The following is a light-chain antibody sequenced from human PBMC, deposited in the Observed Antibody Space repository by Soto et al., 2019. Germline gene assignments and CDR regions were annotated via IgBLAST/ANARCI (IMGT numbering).Light chain of an antibody. V-gene: IGKV1-17*03. Sequence: DIQMTQSPSAMSASVGDRDTITCRASQGIANSLAWFQLKPGTVPKRLIYAASTLQYGVPSRFSGSRSGTEFTLTISSLQPEDLATYYCLQHNTYRYTFGQGTKLDIK. CDR2: AAS. J-gene: IGKJ2*01. CDR3: LQHNTYRYT. CDR1: QGIANS.